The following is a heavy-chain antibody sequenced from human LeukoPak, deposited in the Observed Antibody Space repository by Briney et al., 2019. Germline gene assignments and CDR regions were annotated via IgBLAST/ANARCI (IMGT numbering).Heavy chain of an antibody. CDR3: ARDFRAYNGMDV. CDR1: GFTSSTYS. V-gene: IGHV3-48*04. J-gene: IGHJ6*02. Sequence: PGGSLRLSCAASGFTSSTYSMNWVRQAPGKGLEWVSYISSSSSTIYYADSVKGRFTISRDNGKNSLYLQMNSLRAEDTAVYYCARDFRAYNGMDVWGQGTTVIV. D-gene: IGHD1-26*01. CDR2: ISSSSSTI.